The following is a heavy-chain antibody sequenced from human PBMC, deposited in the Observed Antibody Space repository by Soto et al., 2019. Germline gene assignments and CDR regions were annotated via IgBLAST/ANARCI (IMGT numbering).Heavy chain of an antibody. Sequence: GGSLRLSCAASGFTFSSYSMNWVRQAPGKWLEWVSSISSSSSYIYYADSVKGRFTISRDNAKNSLYLQMNSLRAEDTAVYYCARDGTAHYYDSSGPRDYWGQGXLVTVYS. CDR2: ISSSSSYI. CDR3: ARDGTAHYYDSSGPRDY. V-gene: IGHV3-21*01. D-gene: IGHD3-22*01. J-gene: IGHJ4*02. CDR1: GFTFSSYS.